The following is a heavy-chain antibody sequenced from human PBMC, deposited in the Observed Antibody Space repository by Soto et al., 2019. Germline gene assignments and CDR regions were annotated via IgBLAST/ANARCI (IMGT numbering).Heavy chain of an antibody. V-gene: IGHV4-30-4*01. D-gene: IGHD6-13*01. CDR2: IYYSGNT. Sequence: PSETLSLTCTVSGDSISSGDYYWSWIRQPPGKGLEWIGCIYYSGNTYYNPSLKRRFSISVDTSKNQFSLQLSSVTVADTAVYYCAIDFKRYSSPPDPLEYWGLGTLVTVS. J-gene: IGHJ4*02. CDR3: AIDFKRYSSPPDPLEY. CDR1: GDSISSGDYY.